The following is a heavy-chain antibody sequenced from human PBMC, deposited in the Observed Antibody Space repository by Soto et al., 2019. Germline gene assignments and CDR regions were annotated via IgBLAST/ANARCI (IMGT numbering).Heavy chain of an antibody. Sequence: PGGSLRLSCAASEFTFSNYAMSWVRQAPGKGLEWVSAISYGGGTTYYADSVKGRSTISRDNSKNTLYLQMNSLRSEDTDVYYCASHYDSSGYYYRGLDYWGQGTLVPSP. V-gene: IGHV3-23*01. D-gene: IGHD3-22*01. CDR3: ASHYDSSGYYYRGLDY. J-gene: IGHJ4*02. CDR1: EFTFSNYA. CDR2: ISYGGGTT.